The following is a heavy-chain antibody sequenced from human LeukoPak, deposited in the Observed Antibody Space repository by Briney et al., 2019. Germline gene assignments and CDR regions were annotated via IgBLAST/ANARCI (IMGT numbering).Heavy chain of an antibody. CDR3: ARDAGGGFDY. J-gene: IGHJ4*02. V-gene: IGHV3-7*01. CDR1: GFTFSRYW. Sequence: GVSLRLSCAASGFTFSRYWMSWVRQAPGKGLEWVARIKEDGIDKYYVDSVKGRFTSSKDNAKSSVYLQMNSLRVGDMAVYYCARDAGGGFDYWGQGTRVTVSS. D-gene: IGHD2-8*02. CDR2: IKEDGIDK.